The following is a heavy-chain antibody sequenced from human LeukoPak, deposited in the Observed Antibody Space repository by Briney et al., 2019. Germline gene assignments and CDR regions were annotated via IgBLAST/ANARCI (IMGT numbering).Heavy chain of an antibody. J-gene: IGHJ6*03. CDR3: AKDGGNYYYYYMDV. CDR1: GFTFSSYG. Sequence: PGGSLRLSCAASGFTFSSYGMHWVRQAPGKGLEWVAFIRYDGSNKYYADSVKGRFTISGDNSKNTLYLQMNSLRAEDTAVYYCAKDGGNYYYYYMDVWGKGTTVTISS. CDR2: IRYDGSNK. D-gene: IGHD3-16*01. V-gene: IGHV3-30*02.